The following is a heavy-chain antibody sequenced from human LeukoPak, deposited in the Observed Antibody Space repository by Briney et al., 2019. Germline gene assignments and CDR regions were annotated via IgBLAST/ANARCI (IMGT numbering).Heavy chain of an antibody. D-gene: IGHD2-2*01. V-gene: IGHV3-21*01. J-gene: IGHJ4*02. CDR3: AREVGVPAAMRGVDY. Sequence: GGSLRLSCAASGFTFSSYSMNWVRQAPGKGLEWVSSISSSSSYIYYADSVKGRFTISRDNAKNSLYLQMNSLRAEDTAVYYYAREVGVPAAMRGVDYWGQGTLVTVSS. CDR1: GFTFSSYS. CDR2: ISSSSSYI.